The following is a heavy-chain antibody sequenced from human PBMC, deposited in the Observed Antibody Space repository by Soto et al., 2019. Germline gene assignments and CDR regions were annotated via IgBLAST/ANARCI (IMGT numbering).Heavy chain of an antibody. CDR1: GFSLSTSGMC. D-gene: IGHD2-2*01. J-gene: IGHJ6*01. V-gene: IGHV2-70*01. CDR2: IDWDDDK. Sequence: SGPTLVNPTQTLTLTCTFSGFSLSTSGMCVSWIRQPPGKALEWLALIDWDDDKYYSTSLKTRLTISKDTSKNQVVLTMTNMDPVDTAMDYCARSLSRVVTSNVYYYYYGVDVWGQGTTVAVSS. CDR3: ARSLSRVVTSNVYYYYYGVDV.